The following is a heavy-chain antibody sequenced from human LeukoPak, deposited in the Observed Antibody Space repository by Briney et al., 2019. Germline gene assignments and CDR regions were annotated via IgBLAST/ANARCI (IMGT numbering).Heavy chain of an antibody. CDR1: GGTFSSYA. CDR2: IIPIFGTA. D-gene: IGHD3-3*01. V-gene: IGHV1-69*13. J-gene: IGHJ6*03. CDR3: ARSPSDFGVDPYYYYYYYMHV. Sequence: SVKVSCKASGGTFSSYAISWVRQAPGQGLEWMGGIIPIFGTAIYAQKFQGRVTITADESTSTAYMELSSLRSEDTAVYYCARSPSDFGVDPYYYYYYYMHVWGKGTTVTVSS.